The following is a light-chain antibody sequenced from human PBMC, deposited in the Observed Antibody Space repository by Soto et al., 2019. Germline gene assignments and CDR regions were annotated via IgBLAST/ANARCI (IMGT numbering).Light chain of an antibody. J-gene: IGLJ2*01. CDR2: DVS. CDR1: SSDVGGYNY. V-gene: IGLV2-14*01. CDR3: SSYTSSSTHVV. Sequence: QSALTQPASVSGSPGQSITISCTGTSSDVGGYNYVSWYQQHPGKAPKLMINDVSNRTSGVSDRFSASKSGNTASLTISGRQAEDEADDYCSSYTSSSTHVVFGRGTKLTVL.